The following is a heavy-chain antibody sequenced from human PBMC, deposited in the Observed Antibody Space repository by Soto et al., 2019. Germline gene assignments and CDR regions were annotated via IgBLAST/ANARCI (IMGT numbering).Heavy chain of an antibody. CDR3: ARRAVNTGGRFDY. D-gene: IGHD4-17*01. J-gene: IGHJ4*02. V-gene: IGHV4-31*03. CDR2: IYYSGTT. CDR1: GGPISSNGYY. Sequence: QVQLQESGPGLVKPSQTLSLTCSVSGGPISSNGYYWAWIRQHPGKGLERIGYIYYSGTTYYNPSLKSRVSISTDTSKNQFFLKLNSVTAADTAVYYCARRAVNTGGRFDYWGQGTLVTVSS.